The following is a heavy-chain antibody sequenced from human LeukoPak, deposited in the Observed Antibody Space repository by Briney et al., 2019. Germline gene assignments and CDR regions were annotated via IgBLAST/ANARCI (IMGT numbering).Heavy chain of an antibody. D-gene: IGHD6-19*01. CDR1: GTSISSYY. CDR2: IYISGTT. CDR3: ARGSGWLDF. Sequence: PSETLSLTCTVSGTSISSYYWSWIRQPAGKGLEWIGRIYISGTTNYNPSLESRVTMSLDTSKNQCSLKLTFVTAADTAVYYCARGSGWLDFWGRGTLITVSS. J-gene: IGHJ4*02. V-gene: IGHV4-4*07.